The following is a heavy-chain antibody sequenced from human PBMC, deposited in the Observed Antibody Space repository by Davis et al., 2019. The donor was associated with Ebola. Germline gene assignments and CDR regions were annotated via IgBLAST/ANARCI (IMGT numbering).Heavy chain of an antibody. D-gene: IGHD1-1*01. CDR1: GFSFGDHA. J-gene: IGHJ6*02. Sequence: GGSLRLSCTASGFSFGDHAMSWVRQAPGKGLEWVGFARSKAYGGTTEYAASVKGRFTISRDDSKSIAYLQMNSLKTEDTAVYYCTRDQGTYYGMDVWGQGTTVAVSS. V-gene: IGHV3-49*04. CDR3: TRDQGTYYGMDV. CDR2: ARSKAYGGTT.